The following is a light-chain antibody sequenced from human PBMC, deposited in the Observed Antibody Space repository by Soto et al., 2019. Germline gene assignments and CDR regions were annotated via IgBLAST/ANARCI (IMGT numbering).Light chain of an antibody. V-gene: IGKV3-15*01. Sequence: EIVITQSPSTLSVSPGDRATLSCRASQSISSSLAWYQQKPGQAPRLLIHGASTRATSNPGRFSGSGSGAEFTLTISSLQSEDFALYYCQQYYDWPPTFGQGTKVDIK. CDR3: QQYYDWPPT. CDR2: GAS. J-gene: IGKJ1*01. CDR1: QSISSS.